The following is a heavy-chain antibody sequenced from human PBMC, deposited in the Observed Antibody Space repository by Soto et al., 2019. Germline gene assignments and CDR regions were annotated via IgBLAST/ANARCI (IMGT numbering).Heavy chain of an antibody. Sequence: GGSLRLSCAASGFTVSSNYMSWVRQAPGKGLEWVSVIYSGGSTYYADSVKGRFTISRDNSKNTLYLQMNSLRAEDTAVYYCAREIPSNGQNTGGVKFDYWGQGTLVTVSS. V-gene: IGHV3-66*02. CDR1: GFTVSSNY. D-gene: IGHD2-8*02. CDR2: IYSGGST. J-gene: IGHJ4*02. CDR3: AREIPSNGQNTGGVKFDY.